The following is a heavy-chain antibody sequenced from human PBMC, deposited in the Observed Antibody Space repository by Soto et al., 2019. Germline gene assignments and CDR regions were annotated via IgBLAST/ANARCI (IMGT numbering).Heavy chain of an antibody. CDR2: IIPIFGTA. CDR3: ARDCSGGSCYRDYYYYGMDV. Sequence: QVQLVQSGAEVKKPGSSVKVSCKASGGTFSSYAISWVRQAPGQGLEWMGGIIPIFGTANYAQKFQGRVTITADESTSTAYMGLSSLRSEDTAVYYCARDCSGGSCYRDYYYYGMDVWGQGTTVTVSS. J-gene: IGHJ6*02. V-gene: IGHV1-69*01. CDR1: GGTFSSYA. D-gene: IGHD2-15*01.